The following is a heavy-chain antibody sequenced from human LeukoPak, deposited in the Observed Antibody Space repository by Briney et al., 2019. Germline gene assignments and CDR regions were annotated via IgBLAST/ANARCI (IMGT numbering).Heavy chain of an antibody. Sequence: SETLSLTCTVSGGSISSGGYYWSWIRQHPGKGLEWIGYIYYSGSTYYNPSLKSRVTISVDTSKDQFSLKLSSVTAADTAVYYCARALGYGSGSYYKREPFYYYYGMDVWGQGTTVTVSS. CDR1: GGSISSGGYY. D-gene: IGHD3-10*01. CDR3: ARALGYGSGSYYKREPFYYYYGMDV. CDR2: IYYSGST. J-gene: IGHJ6*02. V-gene: IGHV4-31*03.